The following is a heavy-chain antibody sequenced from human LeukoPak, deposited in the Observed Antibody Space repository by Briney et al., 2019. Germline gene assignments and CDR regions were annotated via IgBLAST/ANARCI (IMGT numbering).Heavy chain of an antibody. CDR3: ARARGDYGFDX. Sequence: GASVKVSCKASGYTFTGYYIHWVRQAPGQGLEWMGWINPNSGGTNYAQKFQGRVTMTRDTSISAVGMEMSRLRSDDTAVYYCARARGDYGFDXXXQGXXXTV. CDR1: GYTFTGYY. CDR2: INPNSGGT. J-gene: IGHJ4*02. D-gene: IGHD4-17*01. V-gene: IGHV1-2*02.